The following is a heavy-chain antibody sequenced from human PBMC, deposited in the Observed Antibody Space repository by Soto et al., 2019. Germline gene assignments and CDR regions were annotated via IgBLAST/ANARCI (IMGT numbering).Heavy chain of an antibody. D-gene: IGHD6-19*01. Sequence: QVHLVQSGAEVKKPGSSVKVSCRASEGTSNTYGFTWVRQPPVQGLGWRGGIIPLFGTTTYAQNFQGRVTITADQSTTTAYMEMSGLTSEDTAVYFCARGGELAGWMPFDSWGQGTLVTVSS. CDR3: ARGGELAGWMPFDS. CDR1: EGTSNTYG. CDR2: IIPLFGTT. V-gene: IGHV1-69*01. J-gene: IGHJ4*02.